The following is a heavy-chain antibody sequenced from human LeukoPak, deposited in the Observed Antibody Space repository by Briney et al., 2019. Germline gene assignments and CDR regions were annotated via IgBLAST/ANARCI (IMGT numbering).Heavy chain of an antibody. CDR3: TRERDFQGRIPYNTNSYSCMDV. V-gene: IGHV3-49*04. CDR1: GLKFDDYG. Sequence: GRSLRLSWTASGLKFDDYGMTWVRLAPGKGLEWVAFIRTKPYGDTKDYAASVKGRFSISRDDSKSVAYLQMNSRTTGHIGVYYCTRERDFQGRIPYNTNSYSCMDVGSRGTRVTVSS. CDR2: IRTKPYGDTK. D-gene: IGHD3-10*01. J-gene: IGHJ6*03.